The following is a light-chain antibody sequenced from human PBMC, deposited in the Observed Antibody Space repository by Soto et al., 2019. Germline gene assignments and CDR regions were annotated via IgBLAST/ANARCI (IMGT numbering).Light chain of an antibody. J-gene: IGKJ1*01. V-gene: IGKV3-11*01. CDR3: QQSSAWPPT. CDR1: QTVGSY. CDR2: HTS. Sequence: VLKQSAATLSLAPGERASISCRARQTVGSYLAWFGQTPGQAPSLLIYHTSIRATGIPARFSGSGSGTDFPLTISTLEAEDFAVYYCQQSSAWPPTLGKGTKL.